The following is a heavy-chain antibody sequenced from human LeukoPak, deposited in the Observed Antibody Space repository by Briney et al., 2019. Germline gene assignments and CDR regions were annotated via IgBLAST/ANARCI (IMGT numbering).Heavy chain of an antibody. J-gene: IGHJ6*04. V-gene: IGHV3-7*01. Sequence: GSLRLSCAASGFISDDYGMSWVRQAPGKGLEWVANIKEDGSEKYYVDSVKGRFTISRDNAKNSLYLQMNSLRAEDTAVYYCAELGITMIGGVWGKGTTVTISS. CDR3: AELGITMIGGV. D-gene: IGHD3-10*02. CDR2: IKEDGSEK. CDR1: GFISDDYG.